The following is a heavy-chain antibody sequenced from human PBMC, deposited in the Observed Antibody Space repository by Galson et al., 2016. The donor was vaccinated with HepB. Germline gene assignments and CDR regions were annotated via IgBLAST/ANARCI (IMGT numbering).Heavy chain of an antibody. CDR2: TFYSRTT. V-gene: IGHV4-59*01. Sequence: SETLSLTCTVSGGSISSYSWAWIRQSPGKGLECIGYTFYSRTTTYTPSLKSRVTISMDTSKNQISLKLSSVTAADTAVYYCARMSYFDISGYDYYFDYWGQGTLVTVSS. J-gene: IGHJ4*02. D-gene: IGHD3-22*01. CDR3: ARMSYFDISGYDYYFDY. CDR1: GGSISSYS.